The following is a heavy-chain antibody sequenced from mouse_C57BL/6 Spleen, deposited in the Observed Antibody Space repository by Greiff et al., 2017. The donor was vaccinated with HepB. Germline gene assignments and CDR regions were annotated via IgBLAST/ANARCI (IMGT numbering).Heavy chain of an antibody. CDR2: IYPGDGDT. D-gene: IGHD4-1*02. CDR1: GYAFSSYW. CDR3: ARSFLNWDEDY. V-gene: IGHV1-80*01. J-gene: IGHJ2*01. Sequence: QVQLQQSGAELVKPGASVKISCKASGYAFSSYWMNWVKQRPGKGLEWIGQIYPGDGDTNYNGKFKGKATLTADKSSSTAYMQLSSLTSEDSAVYFCARSFLNWDEDYWGQGTTLTVSS.